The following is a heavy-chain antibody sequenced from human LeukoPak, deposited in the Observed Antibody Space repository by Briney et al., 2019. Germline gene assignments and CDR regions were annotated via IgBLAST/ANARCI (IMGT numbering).Heavy chain of an antibody. D-gene: IGHD3-22*01. V-gene: IGHV3-7*04. CDR1: GFTLSGYW. J-gene: IGHJ5*02. CDR3: ARGSVPYYDYGWFDP. CDR2: INRDGGQR. Sequence: PGGSLRLSCAASGFTLSGYWMTWVRQGPGKGLEWVANINRDGGQRSYVDSVKGRFTISSDNSKNTSYLQMNSLRSEDTAVYYCARGSVPYYDYGWFDPWGQGALVTVSS.